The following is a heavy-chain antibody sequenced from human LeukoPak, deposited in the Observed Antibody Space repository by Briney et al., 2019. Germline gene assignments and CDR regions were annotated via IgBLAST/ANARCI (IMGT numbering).Heavy chain of an antibody. Sequence: GSLRLSCAASRFTVTNNYMSWVRQAPGKGLEWVSVIYNGDNTNYADSVKGRFTISRDHSQSTLYLQMDSLRAEDTAVYYCAKCGDSGCHLIDYWGQGTLVTVSS. CDR2: IYNGDNT. CDR3: AKCGDSGCHLIDY. D-gene: IGHD5-12*01. J-gene: IGHJ4*02. CDR1: RFTVTNNY. V-gene: IGHV3-66*01.